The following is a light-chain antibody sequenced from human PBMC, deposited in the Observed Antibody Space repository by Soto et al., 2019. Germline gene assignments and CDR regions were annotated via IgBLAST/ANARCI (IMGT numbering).Light chain of an antibody. CDR1: QSVSSN. CDR3: QQYNNWHPIT. Sequence: EIVMTQSPATLSVSPGERATLSCRASQSVSSNLAWYQQKPGQAPRLLIYGASTRATGIPARFSGSGSGTAFTLIISSLLSEDFVVYYFQQYNNWHPITFGEGTRVEIK. V-gene: IGKV3-15*01. J-gene: IGKJ5*01. CDR2: GAS.